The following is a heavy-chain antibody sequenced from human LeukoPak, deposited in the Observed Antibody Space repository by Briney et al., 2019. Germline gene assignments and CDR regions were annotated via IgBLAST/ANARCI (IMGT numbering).Heavy chain of an antibody. J-gene: IGHJ3*02. V-gene: IGHV1-3*01. Sequence: ASVKVSCKASGYIFTDYAIHWLRQAPGQRPEWMGWMNAGNGNTKYSQKFQGRITLIRDTSAATAYMELSSLRSEDTAVYYCARVESRVLLWFGPPTRTGKYNAFDIWGQGTMVTVSS. CDR2: MNAGNGNT. CDR1: GYIFTDYA. D-gene: IGHD3-10*01. CDR3: ARVESRVLLWFGPPTRTGKYNAFDI.